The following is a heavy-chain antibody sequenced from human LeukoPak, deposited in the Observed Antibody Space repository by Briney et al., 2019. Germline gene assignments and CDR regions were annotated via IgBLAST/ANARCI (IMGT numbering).Heavy chain of an antibody. CDR3: ARALRARITGTTASVYGMDV. J-gene: IGHJ6*02. Sequence: SGPTLVNPSQTLSLTCTVSGGSISSGGYYWSWIRQHPGKGLEWIGYIYYSGSTNYNPSLKSRVTISVDTSKNQFSLKLSSVTAADTAVYYCARALRARITGTTASVYGMDVWGQGTTVTVSS. CDR1: GGSISSGGYY. CDR2: IYYSGST. V-gene: IGHV4-31*03. D-gene: IGHD1-20*01.